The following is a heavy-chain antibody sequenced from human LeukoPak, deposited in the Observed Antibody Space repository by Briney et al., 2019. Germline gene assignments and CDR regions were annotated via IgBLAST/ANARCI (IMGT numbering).Heavy chain of an antibody. CDR3: ARGIMTTVTADAFDI. CDR2: MNPNSGNT. D-gene: IGHD4-17*01. Sequence: VASVKVSCKASGYTFTSYDINWVRQATGQGLEWMGWMNPNSGNTGYAQKVQGRVTITRNTSISTAYMELSSLRSEDTAVYYCARGIMTTVTADAFDIWGQGTMVTVSS. CDR1: GYTFTSYD. J-gene: IGHJ3*02. V-gene: IGHV1-8*03.